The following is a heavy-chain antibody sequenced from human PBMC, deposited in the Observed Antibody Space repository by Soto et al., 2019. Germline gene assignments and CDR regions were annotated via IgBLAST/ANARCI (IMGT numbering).Heavy chain of an antibody. CDR2: IYSGGST. CDR1: VFTVSSNY. J-gene: IGHJ4*02. CDR3: ARGSYSSSHFDY. V-gene: IGHV3-53*01. D-gene: IGHD6-13*01. Sequence: GGSLRLSCAASVFTVSSNYMSWVRQAPGKGLEWVPVIYSGGSTYYADSVKGRFTISRDNSKNTLYLQMNSLRAEDTAVYYCARGSYSSSHFDYWGQGTLVTVSS.